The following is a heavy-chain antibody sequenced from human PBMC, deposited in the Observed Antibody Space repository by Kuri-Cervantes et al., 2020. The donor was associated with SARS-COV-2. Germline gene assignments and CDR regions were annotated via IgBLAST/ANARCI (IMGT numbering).Heavy chain of an antibody. CDR1: GGTFSSYA. J-gene: IGHJ3*02. Sequence: SVTVSCKASGGTFSSYAISWVRQAPGQGLEWMGGIIPIFGTANYAQKFQGRVTITADESTSTAYMELSSLRSEDTAVYYCARGRELRVTDAFDIWGQGTMVTVSS. CDR3: ARGRELRVTDAFDI. V-gene: IGHV1-69*13. CDR2: IIPIFGTA. D-gene: IGHD1-7*01.